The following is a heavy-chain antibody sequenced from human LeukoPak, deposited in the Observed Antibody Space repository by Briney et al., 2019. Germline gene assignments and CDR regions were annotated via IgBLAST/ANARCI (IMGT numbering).Heavy chain of an antibody. CDR1: GGSISSGGYY. CDR3: ARGRNNSWYSSGYYVY. CDR2: IYYSGST. V-gene: IGHV4-31*03. D-gene: IGHD3-22*01. J-gene: IGHJ4*02. Sequence: PSETLSLTCTVSGGSISSGGYYWSWIRQHPGKGLEWIGYIYYSGSTYYNPSLKSRVTISVDTSKNQFSLKLSSVTAADTAVYYCARGRNNSWYSSGYYVYWGQGTLVTVSS.